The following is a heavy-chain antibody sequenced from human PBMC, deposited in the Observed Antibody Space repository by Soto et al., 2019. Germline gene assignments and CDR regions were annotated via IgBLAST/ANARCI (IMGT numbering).Heavy chain of an antibody. D-gene: IGHD6-13*01. CDR2: IYYSGST. Sequence: PSETLSLTCTVSGGSIRSNRSYWGWIRQPPGKGLEWIGSIYYSGSTYYNPSLKSRVTISVDTSKNQFSLKLSSVTAADTAVYYCARRGSSSWYGYWGQGTLVTVS. V-gene: IGHV4-39*01. J-gene: IGHJ4*02. CDR1: GGSIRSNRSY. CDR3: ARRGSSSWYGY.